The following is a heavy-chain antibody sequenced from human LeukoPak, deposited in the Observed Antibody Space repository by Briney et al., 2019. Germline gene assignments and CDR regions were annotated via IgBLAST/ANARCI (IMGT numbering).Heavy chain of an antibody. J-gene: IGHJ4*02. V-gene: IGHV3-30*14. CDR1: GFTFSSYA. CDR3: ARDLGLDY. Sequence: GGSLRLSCAASGFTFSSYAMSWVRQAPGKGLGWVAVISYDGSNRYYADSVKDRFTISRDTSKNTVYLQMGSLRAEDMAVYYCARDLGLDYWGQGTLVTVSS. CDR2: ISYDGSNR. D-gene: IGHD1-26*01.